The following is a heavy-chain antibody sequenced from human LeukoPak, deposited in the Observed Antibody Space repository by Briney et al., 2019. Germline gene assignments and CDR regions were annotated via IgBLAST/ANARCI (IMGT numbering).Heavy chain of an antibody. CDR1: GFTFSSYG. CDR2: ISSSSSYI. Sequence: GGSLRLSCAASGFTFSSYGMNWVRQAPGKGLEWVSSISSSSSYIYYADSVKGRFTISRDNAKNSLYLQMNSLRAEDTAVYYCARLIGGGSYAFDYWGQGTLVTVSS. V-gene: IGHV3-21*01. J-gene: IGHJ4*02. D-gene: IGHD1-26*01. CDR3: ARLIGGGSYAFDY.